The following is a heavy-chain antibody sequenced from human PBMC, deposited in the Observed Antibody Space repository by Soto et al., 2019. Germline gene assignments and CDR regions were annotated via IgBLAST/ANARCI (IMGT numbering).Heavy chain of an antibody. D-gene: IGHD5-12*01. Sequence: SATLSLTCAVYGGSFSGYYWSWIRQPPGKGLEWIGEINHSGSTNYNPSLKSRVTISVDTSKNQFSLKLSSVTAADTAVYYCARGDTRIKWLRYFYFDYWGQGTLVTVSS. V-gene: IGHV4-34*01. J-gene: IGHJ4*02. CDR3: ARGDTRIKWLRYFYFDY. CDR1: GGSFSGYY. CDR2: INHSGST.